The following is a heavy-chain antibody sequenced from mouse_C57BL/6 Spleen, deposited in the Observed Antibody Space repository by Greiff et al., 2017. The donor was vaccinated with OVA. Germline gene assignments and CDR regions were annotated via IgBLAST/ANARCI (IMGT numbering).Heavy chain of an antibody. J-gene: IGHJ1*03. CDR3: ARGTTVGDFDV. CDR2: IYPGDGDT. Sequence: VQLQESGPELVKPGASVKISCKASGYAFSSSWMNWVKQRPGKGLEWIGGIYPGDGDTNYNGKFKGKATLTADKSSSTAYMQLSSLTSEDSAVYFGARGTTVGDFDVWGTGTTVTVSS. D-gene: IGHD1-1*01. CDR1: GYAFSSSW. V-gene: IGHV1-82*01.